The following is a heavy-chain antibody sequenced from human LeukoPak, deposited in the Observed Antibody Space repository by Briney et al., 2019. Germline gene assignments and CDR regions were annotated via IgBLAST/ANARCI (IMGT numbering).Heavy chain of an antibody. Sequence: SETLSLTCTVSGGSISSSSYYWGWIRQPPGKGLELIGRIYYSGSTYYNPSLKSRVTISVDTSKNQFSLKLSSVTAADTAVYYCARGGTSGYDWIDYWGQGTLVTVSS. CDR2: IYYSGST. CDR3: ARGGTSGYDWIDY. CDR1: GGSISSSSYY. J-gene: IGHJ4*02. D-gene: IGHD5-12*01. V-gene: IGHV4-39*07.